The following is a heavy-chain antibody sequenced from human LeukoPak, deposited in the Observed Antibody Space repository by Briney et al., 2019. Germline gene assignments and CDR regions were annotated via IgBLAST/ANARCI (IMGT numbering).Heavy chain of an antibody. V-gene: IGHV4-34*01. Sequence: PSETLSLTCAVYGGSFSGYYWSWIRQPPGKGLEWIAEINHSGSTNYNPSLKSRVTISVDTSKNQFSLKLSSVTAADTAVYYCARVSGYCSSTSCYFDYWGQGTLVTVSS. CDR3: ARVSGYCSSTSCYFDY. D-gene: IGHD2-2*01. CDR2: INHSGST. CDR1: GGSFSGYY. J-gene: IGHJ4*02.